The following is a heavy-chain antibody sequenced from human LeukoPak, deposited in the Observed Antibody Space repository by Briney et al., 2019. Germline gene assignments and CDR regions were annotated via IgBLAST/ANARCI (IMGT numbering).Heavy chain of an antibody. J-gene: IGHJ4*02. CDR2: FDDRNGAAST. D-gene: IGHD1-26*01. Sequence: GSLRLSCEVSGFHFSDYSMNWVRQAPGKGMEWISYFDDRNGAASTSYADSVKGRFIISKGAAKNSLFLQMNSLTAEDTAVYYCARDDKWGFDYWGQGTLVTVSS. CDR3: ARDDKWGFDY. V-gene: IGHV3-48*04. CDR1: GFHFSDYS.